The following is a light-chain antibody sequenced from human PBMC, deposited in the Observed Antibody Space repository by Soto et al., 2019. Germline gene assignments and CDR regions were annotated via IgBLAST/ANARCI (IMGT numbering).Light chain of an antibody. J-gene: IGKJ5*01. V-gene: IGKV3-11*01. CDR3: QQRSNWPPIT. CDR2: GAS. Sequence: EFVLTQSPGTLSLSPGERATLSCRASQSFSSFLAWYQQKPGQAPRLLIYGASNRATGIPDRFSGSGSGTDFTLTISSLEPEDFAVYYCQQRSNWPPITFGQGTRLEIK. CDR1: QSFSSF.